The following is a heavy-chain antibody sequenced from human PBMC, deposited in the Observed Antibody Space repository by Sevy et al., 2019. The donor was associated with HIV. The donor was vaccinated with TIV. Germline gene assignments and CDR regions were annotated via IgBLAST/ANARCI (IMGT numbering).Heavy chain of an antibody. J-gene: IGHJ4*01. CDR3: AWNSDKYVIVTGYYPFDY. CDR1: GYTFTSYY. CDR2: INPSGVRT. Sequence: ASVKVSCKASGYTFTSYYMHWVRQAPGQGLEWMGIINPSGVRTSYAQKFQGRVTMTRVPSTRTVYMELSSLRSENTAVYYCAWNSDKYVIVTGYYPFDYWGQGTLVTVSS. V-gene: IGHV1-46*03. D-gene: IGHD3-9*01.